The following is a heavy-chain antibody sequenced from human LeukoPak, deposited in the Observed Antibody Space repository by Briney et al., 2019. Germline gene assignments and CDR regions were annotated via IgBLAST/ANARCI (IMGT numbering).Heavy chain of an antibody. CDR1: GGTFNSYA. V-gene: IGHV1-69*05. D-gene: IGHD2-2*01. J-gene: IGHJ5*02. CDR3: ARSPLLSYCGSTSCPNWFDP. Sequence: GASVKVSCKASGGTFNSYAISWVRQAPGQGLEWMGGIIPIFGTTNYAQKLQGRVTMTTDTSASTAYMELRSLRSDDTAVYYCARSPLLSYCGSTSCPNWFDPWGQGTLVTVSS. CDR2: IIPIFGTT.